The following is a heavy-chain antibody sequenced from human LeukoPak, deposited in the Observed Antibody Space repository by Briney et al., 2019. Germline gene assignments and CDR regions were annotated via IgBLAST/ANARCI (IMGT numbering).Heavy chain of an antibody. V-gene: IGHV4-59*01. Sequence: SETLSLTCSVSGASITISYWSWIRQTPGKGLEWIGNIYSGTTNYNPSFESRVTVSLDTSKNQFSLRLTSVTAADTALYYGARDGYGSGSYGWFDPWGQGTLVTVS. D-gene: IGHD3-10*01. CDR1: GASITISY. CDR2: IYSGTT. CDR3: ARDGYGSGSYGWFDP. J-gene: IGHJ5*02.